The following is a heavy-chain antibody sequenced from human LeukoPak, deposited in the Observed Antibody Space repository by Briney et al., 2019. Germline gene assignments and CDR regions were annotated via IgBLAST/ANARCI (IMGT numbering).Heavy chain of an antibody. Sequence: GRSLRLSCAASGFTFSNFGMHWVRQAPGKGLEWVAVIWYDESNKYYADSVKGRFTISRDNSKNTLYLQMNSLRAEDTAVYYCARTFVGARTGLGYWGQGTLVTVSS. CDR1: GFTFSNFG. J-gene: IGHJ4*02. CDR3: ARTFVGARTGLGY. CDR2: IWYDESNK. D-gene: IGHD1-26*01. V-gene: IGHV3-33*01.